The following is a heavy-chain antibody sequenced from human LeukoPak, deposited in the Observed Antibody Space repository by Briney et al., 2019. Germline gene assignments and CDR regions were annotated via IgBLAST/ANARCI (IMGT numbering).Heavy chain of an antibody. CDR2: INPNSGGT. J-gene: IGHJ5*02. V-gene: IGHV1-2*02. CDR3: ARAGAVVDNWFDP. CDR1: GYTFSGYY. Sequence: ASVKVSCKASGYTFSGYYIHWVRQAPGHGLEWMGWINPNSGGTNYAQKFQGRVTLTRDTSINTAYMELSRLRSDDTAVYYCARAGAVVDNWFDPWGQGTLVTVSS. D-gene: IGHD2-15*01.